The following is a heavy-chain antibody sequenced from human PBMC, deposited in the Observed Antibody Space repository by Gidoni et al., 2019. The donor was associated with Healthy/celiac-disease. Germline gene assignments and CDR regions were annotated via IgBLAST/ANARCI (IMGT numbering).Heavy chain of an antibody. Sequence: QVQLVQSGAEVKKPGASVKVSCKASGYTFTSYDIHWVRQATGQGLEWMGWMNPNSGNTGYAQKFQGRVTMTRNTSISTAYMELSSLRSEDTAVYYCARGRIAVAGTRVDYWGQGTLVTVSS. CDR3: ARGRIAVAGTRVDY. CDR1: GYTFTSYD. J-gene: IGHJ4*02. D-gene: IGHD6-19*01. CDR2: MNPNSGNT. V-gene: IGHV1-8*01.